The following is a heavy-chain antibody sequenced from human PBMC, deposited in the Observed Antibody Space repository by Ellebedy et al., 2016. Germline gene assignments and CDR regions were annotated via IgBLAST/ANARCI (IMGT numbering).Heavy chain of an antibody. Sequence: SETLSLTXTASGGSFSSYYWSWIRQPPGKGLEWIGYIYYSGSTNYNPSLKSLVTISVDTSKNQFSLKLSSVTAADTAVYYCARLIAARAKYNWFNPWGQGTLVTVSS. CDR1: GGSFSSYY. CDR2: IYYSGST. CDR3: ARLIAARAKYNWFNP. V-gene: IGHV4-59*12. J-gene: IGHJ5*02. D-gene: IGHD6-6*01.